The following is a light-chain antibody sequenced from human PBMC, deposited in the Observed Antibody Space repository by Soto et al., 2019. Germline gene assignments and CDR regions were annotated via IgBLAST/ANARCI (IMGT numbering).Light chain of an antibody. V-gene: IGKV3-15*01. Sequence: EIVMTQSPATLSVSPGERATLSCRASQSVSSNLAWYQQKPGQAPRLLIYGASTRATGIPARFSGSGSGREFTLTMSSLQSEDFAVYYCQQYNNWPLTSGGGTKVDIK. CDR2: GAS. J-gene: IGKJ4*01. CDR3: QQYNNWPLT. CDR1: QSVSSN.